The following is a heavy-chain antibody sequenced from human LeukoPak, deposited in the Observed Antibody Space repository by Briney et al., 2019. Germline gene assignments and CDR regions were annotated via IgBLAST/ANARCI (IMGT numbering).Heavy chain of an antibody. CDR1: GFTFSQYW. J-gene: IGHJ4*02. CDR2: IDKDGSQK. CDR3: TRDPSSGSQHKKGHY. D-gene: IGHD1-26*01. V-gene: IGHV3-7*01. Sequence: GGSLRLSCAASGFTFSQYWMSWFRQTPGKGLEWAAHIDKDGSQKNYVDSVKGRFSISRDNAKNTLYLQMNSLRAEDTAVYYYTRDPSSGSQHKKGHYWGQGTLVTVSS.